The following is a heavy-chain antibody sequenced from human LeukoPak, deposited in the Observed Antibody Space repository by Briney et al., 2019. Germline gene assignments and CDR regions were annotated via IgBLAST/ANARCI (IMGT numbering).Heavy chain of an antibody. CDR3: ARESLYSGSASSDLDY. Sequence: PGGSLRLSCAASGFTFSSYTMDWVRQAPGKGLEWVSSISSSSGYIYYAESVKGRFTISRDNAENSLHLQMNSLRAEDTALYYCARESLYSGSASSDLDYWGQGTLVTVSS. D-gene: IGHD3-10*01. J-gene: IGHJ4*02. V-gene: IGHV3-21*01. CDR1: GFTFSSYT. CDR2: ISSSSGYI.